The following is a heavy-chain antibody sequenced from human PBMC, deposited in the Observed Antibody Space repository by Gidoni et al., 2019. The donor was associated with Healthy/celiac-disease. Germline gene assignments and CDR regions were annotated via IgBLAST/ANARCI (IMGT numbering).Heavy chain of an antibody. CDR1: GFTFSGYW. Sequence: EVQLVESGGGAAQPGESLRLPWAASGFTFSGYWLSWVRQAPGKGLEWVDNIKQDGSEKYYVDSVKGRFTISRDNAKNSLYLQMNSLRAEDTAVYYCARSSRSNWNYRYAFDIWGQGTMVTVSS. J-gene: IGHJ3*02. D-gene: IGHD1-7*01. CDR3: ARSSRSNWNYRYAFDI. V-gene: IGHV3-7*01. CDR2: IKQDGSEK.